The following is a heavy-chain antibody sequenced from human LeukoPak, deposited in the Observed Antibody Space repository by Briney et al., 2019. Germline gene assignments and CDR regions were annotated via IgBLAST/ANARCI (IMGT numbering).Heavy chain of an antibody. J-gene: IGHJ4*02. CDR2: IYSDGST. D-gene: IGHD2-8*02. CDR3: ATYRQVLLPFES. CDR1: GFTVSSNY. Sequence: GGSLRLSCAASGFTVSSNYMNWVRQAPGKGLEWVSVIYSDGSTYYADFVKGRFTISRDNSKNTLYLQMNSLRAEDTAIYYCATYRQVLLPFESWGQGTLVTVSS. V-gene: IGHV3-53*01.